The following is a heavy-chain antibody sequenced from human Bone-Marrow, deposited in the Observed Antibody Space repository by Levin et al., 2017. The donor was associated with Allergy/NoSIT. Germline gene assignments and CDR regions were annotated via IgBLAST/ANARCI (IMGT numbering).Heavy chain of an antibody. J-gene: IGHJ4*02. V-gene: IGHV4-30-4*01. CDR2: IYHSGSD. CDR1: GGSISSGDHY. D-gene: IGHD2-15*01. Sequence: TSETLSLTCNVSGGSISSGDHYWSWIRQPPGKGLEWIGHIYHSGSDYYNPSLKSRPTISIDTSTNQFSLKLSSVTAADTAVYYCARRHVYLGSGFDHWGQGILVTVSS. CDR3: ARRHVYLGSGFDH.